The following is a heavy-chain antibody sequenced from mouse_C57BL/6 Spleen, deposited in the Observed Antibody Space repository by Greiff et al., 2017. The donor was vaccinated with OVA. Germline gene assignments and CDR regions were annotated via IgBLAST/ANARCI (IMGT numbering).Heavy chain of an antibody. CDR1: GFTFSDYG. V-gene: IGHV5-17*01. Sequence: EVKLMESGGGLVKPGGSLKLSCAASGFTFSDYGMHWVRQAPEKGLEWVAYISSGSSTIYYADTVKGRFTISRDNAKNTLFLQMTSLRSEDTAMYYCARPGYDDYAMDYWGQGTSVTVSS. CDR3: ARPGYDDYAMDY. D-gene: IGHD2-2*01. CDR2: ISSGSSTI. J-gene: IGHJ4*01.